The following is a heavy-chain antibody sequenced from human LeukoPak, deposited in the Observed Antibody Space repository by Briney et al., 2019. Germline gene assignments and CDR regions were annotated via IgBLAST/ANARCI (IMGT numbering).Heavy chain of an antibody. CDR2: ISSSSSYI. V-gene: IGHV3-21*01. CDR1: GFTFSSYS. CDR3: ARGMIVVLRPKASVDY. D-gene: IGHD3-22*01. Sequence: GGSLRLSCAASGFTFSSYSMNWVRQAPGKGLEWVSSISSSSSYIYYADSVKGRFTISRDNAKNSLYLQMNSLRAEDTAVYYCARGMIVVLRPKASVDYWGQGTLVTVSS. J-gene: IGHJ4*02.